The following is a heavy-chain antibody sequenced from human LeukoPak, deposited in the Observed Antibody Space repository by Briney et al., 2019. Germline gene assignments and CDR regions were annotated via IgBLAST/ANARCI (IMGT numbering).Heavy chain of an antibody. D-gene: IGHD6-13*01. CDR2: IYTSGST. CDR3: ARDLPRFSSSWFPSYFDY. J-gene: IGHJ4*02. CDR1: GGSISSYY. Sequence: SETLSLTCTVSGGSISSYYWSWIRQPAGKGLEWVGRIYTSGSTNYNPSLKSRVTMSVDTSKNQFSLKLSSVTAADTAVYYCARDLPRFSSSWFPSYFDYWGLGTLVTVSS. V-gene: IGHV4-4*07.